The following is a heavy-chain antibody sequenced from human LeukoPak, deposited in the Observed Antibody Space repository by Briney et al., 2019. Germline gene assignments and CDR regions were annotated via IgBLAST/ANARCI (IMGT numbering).Heavy chain of an antibody. CDR3: ARVVDYTNYVDL. D-gene: IGHD4-11*01. J-gene: IGHJ5*02. CDR1: GGSISSSSYY. V-gene: IGHV4-39*07. CDR2: IYHSGTA. Sequence: EASETLSLTCTVSGGSISSSSYYWSWIRQPPGKGLEWIAFIYHSGTAFYNPSLKSRVAISVDMSENQFSLKVNSVTAADTAVYYCARVVDYTNYVDLWGQGTLVTVSS.